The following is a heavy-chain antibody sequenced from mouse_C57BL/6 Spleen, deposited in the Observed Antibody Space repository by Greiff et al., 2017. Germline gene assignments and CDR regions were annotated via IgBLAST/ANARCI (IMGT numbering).Heavy chain of an antibody. CDR2: IFPGSGST. J-gene: IGHJ4*01. V-gene: IGHV1-75*01. CDR3: ARKEDYDDGVGYAMDY. CDR1: GYTFTDYY. Sequence: QVQLQQSGPELVKPGASVKISCKASGYTFTDYYINWVKQRPGQGLEWIGWIFPGSGSTYYNEKFKGKATLTVDKSSSTAYMLLSSLTSEDSAVXFCARKEDYDDGVGYAMDYWGQGTSVTVSS. D-gene: IGHD2-4*01.